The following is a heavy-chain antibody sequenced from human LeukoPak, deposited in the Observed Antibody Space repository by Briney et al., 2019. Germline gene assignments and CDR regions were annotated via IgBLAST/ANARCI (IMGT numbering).Heavy chain of an antibody. CDR2: ISYDGSNK. D-gene: IGHD3-10*01. CDR1: GFTFSSYA. V-gene: IGHV3-30-3*01. CDR3: ARDPGGSGTLFDY. Sequence: GGSLRLSCAASGFTFSSYAMHWVRQAPGKGLEWVAVISYDGSNKYYADSVKGRFTISRDNSKNTLYLQMNSLRAEDTAVYYCARDPGGSGTLFDYWGQGTLVTVSS. J-gene: IGHJ4*02.